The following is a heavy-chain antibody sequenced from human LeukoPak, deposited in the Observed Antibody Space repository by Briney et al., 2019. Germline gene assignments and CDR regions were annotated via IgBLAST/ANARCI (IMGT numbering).Heavy chain of an antibody. CDR2: ISTDGSQT. D-gene: IGHD2/OR15-2a*01. J-gene: IGHJ4*02. Sequence: PGGSLRLSCEASGFTFSNYWMHWVRQAPGKGLMWVSQISTDGSQTFYADSVKGRFTISRDNAKNSLYLQMDSLRIEDTALYYCVKARRGTTTSYFDYWGQGALVTVSS. CDR1: GFTFSNYW. V-gene: IGHV3-74*01. CDR3: VKARRGTTTSYFDY.